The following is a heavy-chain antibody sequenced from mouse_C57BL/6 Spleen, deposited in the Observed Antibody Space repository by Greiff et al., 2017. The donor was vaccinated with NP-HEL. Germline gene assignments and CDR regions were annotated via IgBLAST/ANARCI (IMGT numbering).Heavy chain of an antibody. V-gene: IGHV1-9*01. CDR3: ARSRGYYYGSSLFYAMDY. CDR1: GYTFTGYW. Sequence: LMKPGASVKLSCKATGYTFTGYWIEWVKQRPGHGLEWIGEILPGSGSTNYNEKFKGKATFTADTSSNTAYMQLSSLTTEDSAIYYCARSRGYYYGSSLFYAMDYWGQGTSVTVSS. D-gene: IGHD1-1*01. CDR2: ILPGSGST. J-gene: IGHJ4*01.